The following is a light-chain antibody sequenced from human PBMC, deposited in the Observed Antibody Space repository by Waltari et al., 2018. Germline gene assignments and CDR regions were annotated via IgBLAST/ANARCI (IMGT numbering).Light chain of an antibody. CDR1: QGISSY. J-gene: IGKJ4*01. V-gene: IGKV1-8*01. CDR2: AAS. CDR3: QQYYSYPPVT. Sequence: AIRMTQSPSSFSASTGDRVPITCRASQGISSYLAWYQQKPGKAPKLLIYAASTLQSGVPSRFSGSGSGTDFTLTISCLQSEDFATYYCQQYYSYPPVTFGGGTKVEIK.